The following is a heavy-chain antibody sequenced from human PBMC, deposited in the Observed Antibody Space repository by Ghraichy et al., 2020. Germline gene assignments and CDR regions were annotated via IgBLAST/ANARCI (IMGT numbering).Heavy chain of an antibody. V-gene: IGHV3-30*02. CDR2: IRYDGSNK. Sequence: GGSLRLSCAASGFTFSSYGMHWVRQAPGKGLEWVPFIRYDGSNKYYADSVKGRFTISRDNSKNTLYLQMNSLRAEDTAVYYCAKYGDHCSSTSCYDKTGLDYWGQGTLVTVSS. J-gene: IGHJ4*02. D-gene: IGHD2-2*01. CDR1: GFTFSSYG. CDR3: AKYGDHCSSTSCYDKTGLDY.